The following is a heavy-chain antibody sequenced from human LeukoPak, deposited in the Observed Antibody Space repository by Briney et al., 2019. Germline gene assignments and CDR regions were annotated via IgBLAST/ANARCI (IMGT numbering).Heavy chain of an antibody. CDR2: LSSGGINK. CDR3: ARDHAGSGRAFDY. CDR1: GFTFSSYA. J-gene: IGHJ4*02. V-gene: IGHV3-30-3*01. Sequence: GGSLRLSCAASGFTFSSYAMSWVRQAPGKGMEWVGLLSSGGINKHYADSVKGRFIISRDNSTNTLYLQMNSLGVEDTAVYYCARDHAGSGRAFDYWGQGTLVTVSS. D-gene: IGHD2-15*01.